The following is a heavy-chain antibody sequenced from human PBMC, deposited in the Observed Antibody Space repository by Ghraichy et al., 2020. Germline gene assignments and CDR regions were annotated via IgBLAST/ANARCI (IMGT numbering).Heavy chain of an antibody. CDR2: ISASGGTT. J-gene: IGHJ4*02. Sequence: LSLTCAASGFTFSSYAMRWVRQAPGKGLEWVSHISASGGTTYYVDSVKGRFTISRDNSKNTLYLQMNSLRAEDTAVYYCAKVSSDWSYFDYWGQGTLVTVSS. V-gene: IGHV3-23*01. CDR3: AKVSSDWSYFDY. CDR1: GFTFSSYA. D-gene: IGHD6-19*01.